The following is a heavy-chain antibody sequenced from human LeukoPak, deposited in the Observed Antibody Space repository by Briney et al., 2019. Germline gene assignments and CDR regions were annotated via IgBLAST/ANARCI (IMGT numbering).Heavy chain of an antibody. D-gene: IGHD5-12*01. J-gene: IGHJ4*02. CDR1: GFTFDDYT. CDR3: AKQRGYAGYGPFDK. CDR2: ITWDGSKT. V-gene: IGHV3-43*01. Sequence: GGSLRLSCAASGFTFDDYTMHWVRQAPGKGLDWVSLITWDGSKTYYADSVRGRFTISRDNSKNSLYLQMNSLRSEDSALYYCAKQRGYAGYGPFDKWDQGTLVTVSS.